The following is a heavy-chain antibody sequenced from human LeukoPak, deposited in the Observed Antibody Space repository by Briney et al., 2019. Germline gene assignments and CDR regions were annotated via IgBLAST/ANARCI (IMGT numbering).Heavy chain of an antibody. V-gene: IGHV3-23*01. D-gene: IGHD3-16*01. J-gene: IGHJ4*02. CDR2: ISGNGGYT. CDR3: ARVAGGPLFDY. Sequence: GGSLRLSCAASGFTFSSYAMSWVRQAPGKGLEWVSAISGNGGYTYYADSVKGRFTISRDNSKNTLYLQMNSLRAEDTAVYYCARVAGGPLFDYWGQGTLVTVSS. CDR1: GFTFSSYA.